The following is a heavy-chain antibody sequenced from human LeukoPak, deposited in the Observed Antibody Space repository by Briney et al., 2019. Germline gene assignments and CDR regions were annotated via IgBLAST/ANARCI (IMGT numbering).Heavy chain of an antibody. Sequence: SETLSLTCAVYGGSLNGYYWSWIRQPPGKGLEWIGEGGNSGGTKFNPSLKSRVTISADTSKNQFSLKLSSVTAADTAVYYCAEGDWDDDAFDIWGQGTMVTVSS. CDR3: AEGDWDDDAFDI. D-gene: IGHD1-1*01. CDR2: GGNSGGT. V-gene: IGHV4-34*01. CDR1: GGSLNGYY. J-gene: IGHJ3*02.